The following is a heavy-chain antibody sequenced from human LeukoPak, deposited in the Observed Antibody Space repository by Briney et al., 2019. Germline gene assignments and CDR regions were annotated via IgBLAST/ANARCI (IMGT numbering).Heavy chain of an antibody. Sequence: ASVKVSCKASGYTFTGYYMHWVRQAPGQGLEWMGWINPNSGGTNYAQKFQGWVTMTRDTSISTAYMELSRLRSDDTAVYYCARVPGSSGYYHYFDYWGQGTLVTVSS. D-gene: IGHD3-22*01. CDR1: GYTFTGYY. V-gene: IGHV1-2*04. CDR3: ARVPGSSGYYHYFDY. J-gene: IGHJ4*02. CDR2: INPNSGGT.